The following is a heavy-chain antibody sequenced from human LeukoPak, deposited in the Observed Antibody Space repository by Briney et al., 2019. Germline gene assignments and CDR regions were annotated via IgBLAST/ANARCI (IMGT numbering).Heavy chain of an antibody. CDR3: AIDRLQYNWFDP. CDR2: IIPIFGTA. CDR1: GGTFSSYA. V-gene: IGHV1-69*13. Sequence: SVKVSCKASGGTFSSYAISWVRQAPGRGLEWMGGIIPIFGTANYAQKFQGRVTITADESTSTAYMELSSLRSEDTAVYYCAIDRLQYNWFDPWGQGTLVTVSS. D-gene: IGHD4-11*01. J-gene: IGHJ5*02.